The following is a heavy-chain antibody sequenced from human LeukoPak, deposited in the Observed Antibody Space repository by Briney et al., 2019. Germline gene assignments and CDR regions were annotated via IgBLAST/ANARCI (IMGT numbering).Heavy chain of an antibody. D-gene: IGHD3-10*02. J-gene: IGHJ6*03. CDR3: ARTLFGKTASNYYYYMDV. CDR2: IYYSGST. Sequence: PSETLSLTCTVSGGSISSYYWSWIRHPPGKGLEWIGYIYYSGSTNYNPSLKSRVTISVDTSKNQFSLKLSSVTAADTAVYYCARTLFGKTASNYYYYMDVWGKGTTVTVSS. V-gene: IGHV4-59*01. CDR1: GGSISSYY.